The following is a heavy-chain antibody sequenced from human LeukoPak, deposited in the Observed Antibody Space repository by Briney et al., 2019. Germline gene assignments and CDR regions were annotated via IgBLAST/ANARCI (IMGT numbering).Heavy chain of an antibody. D-gene: IGHD2-21*02. Sequence: ASVKVSCKASGGTFSSYAISWVRQAPGQGLEWMGRIIPILGIANYAQKFQGRVTITADKSTSTAYMELSSLRSEDTAVYYCARGHGEDCGGDCPPLQAYGMDVWGQGTTVTVSS. CDR3: ARGHGEDCGGDCPPLQAYGMDV. CDR2: IIPILGIA. CDR1: GGTFSSYA. V-gene: IGHV1-69*04. J-gene: IGHJ6*02.